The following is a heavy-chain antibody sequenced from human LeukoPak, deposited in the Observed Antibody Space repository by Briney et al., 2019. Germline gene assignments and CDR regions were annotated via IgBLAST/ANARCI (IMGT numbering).Heavy chain of an antibody. CDR3: ARVSSSAGRGY. V-gene: IGHV3-48*01. J-gene: IGHJ4*02. D-gene: IGHD6-13*01. Sequence: PGGSLRLSCVASGFIFQNYSMIWVRQAPGKGLQWVSYIKSSGSNIYYAGSVKGRFTISRDNAKNSLYLQMNSLRAEDTAVYYCARVSSSAGRGYWGQGTQVTVSS. CDR1: GFIFQNYS. CDR2: IKSSGSNI.